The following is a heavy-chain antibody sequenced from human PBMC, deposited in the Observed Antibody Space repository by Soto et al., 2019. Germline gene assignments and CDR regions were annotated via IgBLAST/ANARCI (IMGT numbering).Heavy chain of an antibody. D-gene: IGHD2-2*03. CDR3: AREFGYCSSTSCSTINNYYYGMDV. CDR1: GYTLTGYY. J-gene: IGHJ6*02. CDR2: INPNSGGT. Sequence: ASVKVSCKASGYTLTGYYMHWVRQAPGQGLEWMGWINPNSGGTNYAQKFQGWVTMTRDTSISTAYMELSRLRSDDTAVYYCAREFGYCSSTSCSTINNYYYGMDVWGQGTTVTVSS. V-gene: IGHV1-2*04.